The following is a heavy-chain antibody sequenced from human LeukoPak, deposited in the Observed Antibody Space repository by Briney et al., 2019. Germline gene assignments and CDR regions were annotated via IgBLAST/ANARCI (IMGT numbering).Heavy chain of an antibody. D-gene: IGHD2-15*01. J-gene: IGHJ3*02. V-gene: IGHV3-30-3*01. CDR2: LSYEGVNK. CDR3: AKDETQRIWGAFDI. Sequence: GGSLRLSCAASGFTFSSYSMHWVRQAPGKGLEWLTSLSYEGVNKYYADSVKGRFIVSRDSSKGTLYLQMNSLRVEDTAVYYCAKDETQRIWGAFDIWGQGTMVTVSS. CDR1: GFTFSSYS.